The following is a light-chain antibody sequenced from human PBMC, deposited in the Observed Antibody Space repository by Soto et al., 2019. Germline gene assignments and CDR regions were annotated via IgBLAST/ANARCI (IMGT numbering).Light chain of an antibody. J-gene: IGKJ4*01. CDR3: QQGHTFPLT. V-gene: IGKV1-12*01. CDR2: AAT. CDR1: QDISDW. Sequence: DIQMTQSPSSVSASVGDRVTITCRASQDISDWLAWHQQKPGEAPKLLIYAATTLHSGVPSRFSGSGSGKDFTLTISSLQTEDFATYYWQQGHTFPLTFGGGTKVEIK.